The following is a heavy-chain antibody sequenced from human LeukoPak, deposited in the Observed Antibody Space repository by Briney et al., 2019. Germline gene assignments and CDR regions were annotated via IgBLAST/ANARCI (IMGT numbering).Heavy chain of an antibody. V-gene: IGHV4-59*08. CDR3: ARREDTAMVLDY. D-gene: IGHD5-18*01. CDR1: GGSISSYY. CDR2: IYYSGST. Sequence: SETLSLTCTVSGGSISSYYWSWIRQPPGKGLEWIGYIYYSGSTNYNPSLKSRVTISVDTSKNQFSLKLSSVTAADTAVYYCARREDTAMVLDYWGRGTLVTVSS. J-gene: IGHJ4*02.